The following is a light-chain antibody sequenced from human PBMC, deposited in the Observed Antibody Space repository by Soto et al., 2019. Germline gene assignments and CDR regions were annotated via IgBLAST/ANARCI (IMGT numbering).Light chain of an antibody. CDR3: QKYNSGPPDN. V-gene: IGKV1-27*01. Sequence: QMTQSPSSLSASVGDRVTITCRASQGISNYLAWYQQRPGEGPRLLIHAASTLESGVPSRFSGSGSGTDFTLTSHSLQPEDVATYDCQKYNSGPPDNVVGGTKV. CDR1: QGISNY. J-gene: IGKJ4*01. CDR2: AAS.